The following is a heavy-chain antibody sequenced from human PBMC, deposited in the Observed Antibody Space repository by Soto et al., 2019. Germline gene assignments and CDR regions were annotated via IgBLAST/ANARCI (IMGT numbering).Heavy chain of an antibody. CDR3: ARLPWADYGGIFDP. Sequence: SETLSLTCTVSGGSISNYCWIWIRQPQGKGQERNGYIYYSGSTNYNPSLKIKIKITITTYKNQKHLKMSSMTAADTEMYYCARLPWADYGGIFDPWGQGTLVTVS. CDR1: GGSISNYC. V-gene: IGHV4-59*01. J-gene: IGHJ5*02. CDR2: IYYSGST. D-gene: IGHD4-17*01.